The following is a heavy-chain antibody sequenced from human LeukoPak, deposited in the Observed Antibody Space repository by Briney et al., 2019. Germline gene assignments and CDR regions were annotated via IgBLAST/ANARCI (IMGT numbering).Heavy chain of an antibody. CDR2: ISGRGDNT. CDR3: ARPRLDGYYYYFDY. V-gene: IGHV3-23*01. J-gene: IGHJ4*02. CDR1: GFTFRTHA. D-gene: IGHD3-22*01. Sequence: GSLRLSCAASGFTFRTHAISWVRQAPGKGLEWVSAISGRGDNTYYSDSVKGRFTISRDTSRNTLYLQMSSLRAEDTAIYYCARPRLDGYYYYFDYWGQGTLVTVSS.